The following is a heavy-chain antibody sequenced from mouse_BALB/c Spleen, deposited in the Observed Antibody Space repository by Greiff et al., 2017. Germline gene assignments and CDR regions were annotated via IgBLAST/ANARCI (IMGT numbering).Heavy chain of an antibody. Sequence: QLQESGPELVKPGASVKMSCKASGYTFTSYVMHWVKQKPGQGLEWIGYINPYNDGTKYNEKFKGKATLTSDKSSSTAYMELSSLTSEDSAVYYCAREKGYDDYDGFAYWGQGTLVTVSA. V-gene: IGHV1-14*01. CDR1: GYTFTSYV. J-gene: IGHJ3*01. CDR2: INPYNDGT. D-gene: IGHD2-4*01. CDR3: AREKGYDDYDGFAY.